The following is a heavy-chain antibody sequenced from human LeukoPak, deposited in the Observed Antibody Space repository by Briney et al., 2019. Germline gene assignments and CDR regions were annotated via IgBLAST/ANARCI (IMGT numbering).Heavy chain of an antibody. D-gene: IGHD3-10*01. V-gene: IGHV1-2*02. CDR2: INPNSGGT. CDR3: ARVGVRGDVIADFDY. Sequence: ASVKVSCKASGYTFTDYYIHWARQAPGQGLEWMGWINPNSGGTNYAQKFQGRVTMTRDTSISTAYMELSRVTSDDTAVYYCARVGVRGDVIADFDYWGQGTLVTVSS. J-gene: IGHJ4*02. CDR1: GYTFTDYY.